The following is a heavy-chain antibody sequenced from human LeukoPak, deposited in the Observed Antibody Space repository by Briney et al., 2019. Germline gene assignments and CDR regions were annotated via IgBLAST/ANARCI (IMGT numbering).Heavy chain of an antibody. CDR2: IYYSGST. Sequence: PSETLSLTCTVSGGSISSGDYYWSWIRQPPGKGLEWIGYIYYSGSTYYNPSLKSRVTISVDRSKNQFSLKLSSVTAADTAVYYCARAATCSSTSCFDYWGQGTLVTVSS. D-gene: IGHD2-2*01. CDR3: ARAATCSSTSCFDY. CDR1: GGSISSGDYY. V-gene: IGHV4-30-4*08. J-gene: IGHJ4*02.